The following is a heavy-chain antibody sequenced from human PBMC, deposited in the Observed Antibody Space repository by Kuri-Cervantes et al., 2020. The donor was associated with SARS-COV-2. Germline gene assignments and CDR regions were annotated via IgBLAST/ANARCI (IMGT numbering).Heavy chain of an antibody. CDR2: IVPIVGRP. CDR3: ARGDIHLGYCSSTSCAYYFDY. CDR1: GDTFTISA. D-gene: IGHD2-2*01. V-gene: IGHV1-69*04. Sequence: SVKVSCKASGDTFTISAITWVRLVPGQGLQWMGRIVPIVGRPDYAPKFQGRVTITADSSTSTAYMELRSLRSDDTAVYYCARGDIHLGYCSSTSCAYYFDYWGQGTLVTVSS. J-gene: IGHJ4*02.